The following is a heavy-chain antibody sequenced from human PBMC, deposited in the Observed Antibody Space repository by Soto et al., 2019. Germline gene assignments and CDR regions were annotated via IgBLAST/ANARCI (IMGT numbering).Heavy chain of an antibody. CDR2: IFQSGNA. Sequence: QLQLQESGSGLVKPSQTLSLTCAVSGGSISSGGYSWSWIRQPPGKGLEWLGYIFQSGNAYYNPSLKSRVVISLDRSKNQFSLNLTSVTAADTAIYYCARVGLWFGDQEYFDLWGRGTLVFVSS. CDR1: GGSISSGGYS. J-gene: IGHJ2*01. V-gene: IGHV4-30-2*01. D-gene: IGHD3-10*01. CDR3: ARVGLWFGDQEYFDL.